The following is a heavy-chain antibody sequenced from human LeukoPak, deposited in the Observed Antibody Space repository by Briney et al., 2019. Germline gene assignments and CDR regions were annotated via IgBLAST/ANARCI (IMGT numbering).Heavy chain of an antibody. J-gene: IGHJ3*02. CDR1: GFTFSAWA. Sequence: GGSLRLSCAASGFTFSAWAMNWVRQAPGKGLEWVSYISSSGLTIYYADSVKGRFTVSRDNAKNSLYLQMNSLRAEDTAVYYCARERGSRSFDIWGQGTMVTVSS. CDR2: ISSSGLTI. V-gene: IGHV3-48*03. CDR3: ARERGSRSFDI.